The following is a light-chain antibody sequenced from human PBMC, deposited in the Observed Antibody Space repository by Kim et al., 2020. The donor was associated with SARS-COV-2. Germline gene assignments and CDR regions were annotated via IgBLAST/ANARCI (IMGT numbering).Light chain of an antibody. CDR2: QDS. Sequence: SYELTQPPSVSVSPGQTASITCSGDKLGDKYACWYQQKPGQSPVLVIYQDSKRPSGIPERFSGSNSGNTDTLTISGTQPMDEADYYCQAWDSSTAVFGGG. CDR3: QAWDSSTAV. CDR1: KLGDKY. J-gene: IGLJ2*01. V-gene: IGLV3-1*01.